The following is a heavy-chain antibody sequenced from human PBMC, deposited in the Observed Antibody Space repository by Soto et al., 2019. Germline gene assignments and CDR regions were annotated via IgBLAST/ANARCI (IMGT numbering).Heavy chain of an antibody. D-gene: IGHD2-15*01. CDR2: IYYSGST. J-gene: IGHJ6*03. CDR1: GGSISSSSYY. CDR3: ARYCSGGSCRSGEFLYYYYMDV. Sequence: SETLSLTCTVSGGSISSSSYYWGWIRQPPGKGLEWIGYIYYSGSTNYNPSLKSRVTISVDTSKNQFSLKLSSVTAADTAVYYCARYCSGGSCRSGEFLYYYYMDVWGKGTTVTVSS. V-gene: IGHV4-61*05.